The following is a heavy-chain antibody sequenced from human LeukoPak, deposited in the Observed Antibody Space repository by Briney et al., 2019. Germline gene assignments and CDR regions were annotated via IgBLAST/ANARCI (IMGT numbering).Heavy chain of an antibody. Sequence: GGSLRLSCAASGFTFSSYSMNWVRQAPGKGLEWVSSISSSSSYIYYADSVKGRFTISRDNAKNSLYLQMNSLRAEDTAVYYCARDAKGYDYVWGSYRSYYFDYWGQGTLVTVSS. D-gene: IGHD3-16*02. CDR2: ISSSSSYI. J-gene: IGHJ4*02. CDR1: GFTFSSYS. V-gene: IGHV3-21*01. CDR3: ARDAKGYDYVWGSYRSYYFDY.